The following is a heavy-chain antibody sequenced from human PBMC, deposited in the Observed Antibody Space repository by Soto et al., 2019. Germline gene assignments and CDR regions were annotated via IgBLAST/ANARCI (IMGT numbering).Heavy chain of an antibody. Sequence: QVQLVQSGAEVKKPGASVKVSCKASGYTFTNYYMHWVRQAPGQGLEWMGIINPSGGSTTYAQMFQGRVTMTRDTSTSTVYMELSSLRSEDTAVYYCARGFSSGVPFGYWGQGTPVTGSS. CDR3: ARGFSSGVPFGY. V-gene: IGHV1-46*01. D-gene: IGHD6-19*01. CDR2: INPSGGST. J-gene: IGHJ4*02. CDR1: GYTFTNYY.